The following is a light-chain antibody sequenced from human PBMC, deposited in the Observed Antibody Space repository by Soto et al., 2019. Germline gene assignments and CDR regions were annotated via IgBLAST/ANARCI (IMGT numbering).Light chain of an antibody. V-gene: IGLV2-14*01. CDR1: SSDVGGYNY. J-gene: IGLJ2*01. CDR3: SSYTSSITLV. Sequence: QSALTQPASVPGSPGQSITISCTGTSSDVGGYNYVSWYQQHPGKAPKLMIYEVTNRPSGVSNRFSGSKSGNTASLTISGLQAEDEADYYCSSYTSSITLVFGGGTKLTVL. CDR2: EVT.